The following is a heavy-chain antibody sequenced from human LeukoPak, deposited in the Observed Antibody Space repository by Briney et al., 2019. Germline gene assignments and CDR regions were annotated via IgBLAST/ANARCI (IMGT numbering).Heavy chain of an antibody. CDR3: VRENSGSYYQFDC. CDR1: GFTFSSYG. CDR2: ISYDGSNK. D-gene: IGHD1-26*01. J-gene: IGHJ4*02. Sequence: PGGSLRLSCAASGFTFSSYGMHWVRQAPGKGLEWVAVISYDGSNKYYADSVKGRFTISRDNAKNSLYLQMNSLRPEDTAVYYCVRENSGSYYQFDCWGQGTLVTVSS. V-gene: IGHV3-30*03.